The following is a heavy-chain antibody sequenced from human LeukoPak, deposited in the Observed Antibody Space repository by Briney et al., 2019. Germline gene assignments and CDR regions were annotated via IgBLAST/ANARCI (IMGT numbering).Heavy chain of an antibody. CDR2: LTSSSNDT. Sequence: PGGSLRLSCAASGFMFSDYYMNWIRQAPGKGLKWISHLTSSSNDTKYADSVKGRFTISRDNAKNSLFLQMNSLRAEDTAVYYCARDAYGMDVWGRGTTVIVSS. CDR1: GFMFSDYY. J-gene: IGHJ6*02. CDR3: ARDAYGMDV. V-gene: IGHV3-11*05.